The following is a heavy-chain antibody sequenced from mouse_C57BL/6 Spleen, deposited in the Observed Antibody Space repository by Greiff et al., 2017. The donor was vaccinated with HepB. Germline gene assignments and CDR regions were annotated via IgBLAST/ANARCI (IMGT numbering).Heavy chain of an antibody. D-gene: IGHD1-1*01. CDR2: IRNKANGYTT. CDR3: ARSSDYGSSYWYFDV. Sequence: EVQVVESGGGLVQPGGSLSLSCAASGFTFTDYYMSWVRQPPGKALEWLGFIRNKANGYTTEYSASVKGRFTISRDNSQSILYLQMNALRAEDSATYYCARSSDYGSSYWYFDVWGTGTTVTVSS. J-gene: IGHJ1*03. V-gene: IGHV7-3*01. CDR1: GFTFTDYY.